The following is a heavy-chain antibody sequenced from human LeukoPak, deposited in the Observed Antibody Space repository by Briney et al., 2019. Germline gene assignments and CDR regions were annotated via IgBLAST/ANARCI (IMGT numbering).Heavy chain of an antibody. J-gene: IGHJ4*02. CDR1: GFTFSSYG. Sequence: PGGSLRLSCAASGFTFSSYGMHWVRQAPGKGLEGVAVISYDGSNKYYADSVKGRFTISRDNSKNTLYLQMNSLRAEDTAVYYCAKFGLLYYYDSSGYYSFDYWGQGTLVTVSS. CDR2: ISYDGSNK. V-gene: IGHV3-30*18. D-gene: IGHD3-22*01. CDR3: AKFGLLYYYDSSGYYSFDY.